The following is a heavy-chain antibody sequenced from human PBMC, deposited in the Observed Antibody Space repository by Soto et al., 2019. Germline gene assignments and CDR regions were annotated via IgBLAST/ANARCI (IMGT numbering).Heavy chain of an antibody. CDR2: ISYDGSNK. V-gene: IGHV3-30-3*01. CDR3: ARETSTVLFDY. J-gene: IGHJ4*02. Sequence: VQLVESGGGVVQPGRSLRLSCAASGFTFSSYAMHWVRQAPGKGLEWVAVISYDGSNKYYADSVKGRFTISRDNSKNTLYLQMNSLRAEDTAVYYCARETSTVLFDYWGQGTLVTVSS. CDR1: GFTFSSYA. D-gene: IGHD4-4*01.